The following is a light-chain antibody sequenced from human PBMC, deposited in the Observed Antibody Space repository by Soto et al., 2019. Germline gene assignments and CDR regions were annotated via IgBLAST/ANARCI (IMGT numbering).Light chain of an antibody. CDR3: LLSYNGPYL. J-gene: IGLJ1*01. Sequence: QAVVTQEPSLTVSPGGTVTLTCGSSTGAVTNGHYPYWFQQKPGQAPRTLIYDTTNRNSWTPARFSGSLLGGKAALTLSGAQPEDEAEYYCLLSYNGPYLFATGTKVTVL. V-gene: IGLV7-46*01. CDR2: DTT. CDR1: TGAVTNGHY.